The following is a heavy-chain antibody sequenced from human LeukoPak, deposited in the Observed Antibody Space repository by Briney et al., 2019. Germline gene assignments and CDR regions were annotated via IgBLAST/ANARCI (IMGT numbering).Heavy chain of an antibody. CDR3: ATEYRLRSITDPDY. V-gene: IGHV3-30*01. Sequence: GGSLRLSCAASGFTFSSYAMHWVRQAPGKGLEWVAVISYDGSNKYYADSVKGRFTISRDNSKNTLYLQMNSLRAEDTAVYYCATEYRLRSITDPDYWGQGTLVTVSS. CDR1: GFTFSSYA. D-gene: IGHD4-17*01. CDR2: ISYDGSNK. J-gene: IGHJ4*02.